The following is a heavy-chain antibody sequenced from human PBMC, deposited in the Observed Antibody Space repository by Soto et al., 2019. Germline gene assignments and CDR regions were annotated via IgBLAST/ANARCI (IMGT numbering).Heavy chain of an antibody. CDR3: ARTGSPSKGLVEQWGYYYYYGMDV. CDR2: IYYNGIT. J-gene: IGHJ6*02. D-gene: IGHD6-19*01. Sequence: QVQLQESGPGLVKPSETLSLTCTVSGGSISSYYWSWIWQPPGKGLEWIGYIYYNGITNYNPSLTSRVTTSVDTSKNQFALKLSSVTAADTAVYYCARTGSPSKGLVEQWGYYYYYGMDVWGQGSTVTVSS. V-gene: IGHV4-59*01. CDR1: GGSISSYY.